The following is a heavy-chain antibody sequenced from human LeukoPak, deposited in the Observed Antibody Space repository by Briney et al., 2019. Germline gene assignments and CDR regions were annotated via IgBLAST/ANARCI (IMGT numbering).Heavy chain of an antibody. CDR2: ISSSGSTI. D-gene: IGHD2-2*03. CDR3: ARMDYLYYFDY. J-gene: IGHJ4*02. V-gene: IGHV3-48*03. CDR1: GFTFSSYE. Sequence: GGSLRLSCAASGFTFSSYEMNWVRQAPGKGLEWVSYISSSGSTIYYADSVKGRFTISRDNAKSSLYLQMNSLRAEDTAVYYCARMDYLYYFDYWGQGTLVTVSS.